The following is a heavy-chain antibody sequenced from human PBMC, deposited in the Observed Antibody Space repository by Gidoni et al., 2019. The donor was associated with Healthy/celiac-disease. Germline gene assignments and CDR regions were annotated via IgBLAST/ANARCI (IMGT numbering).Heavy chain of an antibody. Sequence: QVQLVQSGAEVKKPGASVKVSCKASGYTFTGYYMHWVRPAPGQGLEWMGWINPNSGGTNYAQKFQRRVTMTRDTSISTAYMELSRLRSDDTAVYYCARVFGGSSGWTDYWGQGTLVTVSS. CDR2: INPNSGGT. CDR1: GYTFTGYY. J-gene: IGHJ4*02. V-gene: IGHV1-2*02. D-gene: IGHD6-19*01. CDR3: ARVFGGSSGWTDY.